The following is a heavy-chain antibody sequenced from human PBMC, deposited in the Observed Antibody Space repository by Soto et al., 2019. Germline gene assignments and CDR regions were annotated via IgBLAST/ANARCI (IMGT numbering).Heavy chain of an antibody. CDR2: IHHSGGT. D-gene: IGHD3-22*01. V-gene: IGHV4-39*01. CDR3: VKHSGGYQFDSTGNWGGIDY. J-gene: IGHJ4*02. CDR1: GASIGTSSYY. Sequence: PSETLSLTCSVSGASIGTSSYYWGWVRQPPGKGLDWIGSIHHSGGTYYNPSLKSRVTISVDMSKSQFSLEVNSVTAPDTAVYYCVKHSGGYQFDSTGNWGGIDYWGQGTLVTVSS.